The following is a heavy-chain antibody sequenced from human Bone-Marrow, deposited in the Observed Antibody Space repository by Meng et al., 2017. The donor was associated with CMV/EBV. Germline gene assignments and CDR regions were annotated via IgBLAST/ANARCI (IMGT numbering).Heavy chain of an antibody. CDR3: ARGTNIVVVAATHWFDP. J-gene: IGHJ5*02. Sequence: TFTSYYMHWVRQAHGQGLEWMGIINPSGGSTSYAQKCQGRVTMTRDTSTSTVYMELSSLRSEDTAVYYCARGTNIVVVAATHWFDPWGQGTLVTVSS. CDR2: INPSGGST. D-gene: IGHD2-15*01. V-gene: IGHV1-46*01. CDR1: TFTSYY.